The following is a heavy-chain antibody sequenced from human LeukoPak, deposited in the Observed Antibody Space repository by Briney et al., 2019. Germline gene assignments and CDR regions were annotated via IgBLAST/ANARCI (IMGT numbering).Heavy chain of an antibody. CDR3: ARGMGTSWFDY. V-gene: IGHV1-2*02. D-gene: IGHD6-13*01. J-gene: IGHJ4*02. Sequence: ASVKVSGKVSGYTFTAYYMHWVRQAPGQGLEWMGRIDPNSGGTKYAQKFQGRVTLTRDTSINTVYMELNTLTSDDMALYYCARGMGTSWFDYWGQGTLVTVSS. CDR1: GYTFTAYY. CDR2: IDPNSGGT.